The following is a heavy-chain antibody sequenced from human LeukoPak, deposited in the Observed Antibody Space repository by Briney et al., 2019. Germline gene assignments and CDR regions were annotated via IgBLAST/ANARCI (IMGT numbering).Heavy chain of an antibody. CDR3: ARSNQPFQLRGGWFDP. J-gene: IGHJ5*02. D-gene: IGHD1-14*01. CDR1: GGTFSSYA. Sequence: ASVKVSCKASGGTFSSYAISWVRQAPGQGLEWMGGIIPIFGTANYAQKFQGRVTITADKSTSTAYMELSSLRSGDTAVYYCARSNQPFQLRGGWFDPWGQGTLVTVSS. CDR2: IIPIFGTA. V-gene: IGHV1-69*06.